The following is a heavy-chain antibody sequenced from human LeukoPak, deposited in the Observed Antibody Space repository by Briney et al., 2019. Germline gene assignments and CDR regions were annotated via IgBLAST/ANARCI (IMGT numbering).Heavy chain of an antibody. CDR3: AKEGSSGSYFSFYYYYYMDV. V-gene: IGHV3-30*04. CDR1: GFTFSSYA. CDR2: ISYDGSNK. J-gene: IGHJ6*03. Sequence: QPGGSLRLSCAASGFTFSSYAMHWVRQAPGKGLEWVAVISYDGSNKYYADSVKGRFTISRDNSKNTLYLQMNSLRAEDTAVYYCAKEGSSGSYFSFYYYYYMDVWGKGTTVTISS. D-gene: IGHD3-10*01.